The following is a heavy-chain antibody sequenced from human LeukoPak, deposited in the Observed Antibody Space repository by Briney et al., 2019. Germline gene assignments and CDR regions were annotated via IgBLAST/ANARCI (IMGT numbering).Heavy chain of an antibody. CDR2: IHHEGSER. Sequence: GGSLRLSCAAYGFSFSSYAMSWVRQVPGKGLEWVANIHHEGSERYYGDSAKGRFSISRDNSKNSLYLEMHSLRAEDTAVYFCARKFTTVASINWYFDLWGRGTLVTVSS. CDR3: ARKFTTVASINWYFDL. J-gene: IGHJ2*01. CDR1: GFSFSSYA. V-gene: IGHV3-7*01. D-gene: IGHD4-17*01.